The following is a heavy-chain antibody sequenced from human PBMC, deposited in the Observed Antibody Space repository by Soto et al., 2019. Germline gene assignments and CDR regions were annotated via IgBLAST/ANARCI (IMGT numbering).Heavy chain of an antibody. V-gene: IGHV3-66*01. CDR3: ARDEFGRAYDLRH. Sequence: EVQLVESGGGLVQPGGSVRLSCAASEFAVINYFMAWVRQAPGKGLEWVSVISNGGDTYYADSVKGRFTISRDNSKNTMYLQMNTLRFEDTAVYYCARDEFGRAYDLRHGGSGTLVSVSS. CDR2: ISNGGDT. J-gene: IGHJ4*02. D-gene: IGHD3-3*01. CDR1: EFAVINYF.